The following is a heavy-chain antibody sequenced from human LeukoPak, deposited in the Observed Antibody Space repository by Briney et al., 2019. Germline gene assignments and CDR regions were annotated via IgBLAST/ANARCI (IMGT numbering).Heavy chain of an antibody. CDR1: GGSISSYS. CDR3: ARGYYYDSSWYFDL. V-gene: IGHV4-30-2*01. J-gene: IGHJ2*01. Sequence: SETLSLTCTVSGGSISSYSWSWIRQPPGKGLEWIGYIYHSGSTYYNPSLKSRVTISVDRSKNQFSLKLSSVTAADTAVYYCARGYYYDSSWYFDLWGRGTLVTVSS. D-gene: IGHD3-22*01. CDR2: IYHSGST.